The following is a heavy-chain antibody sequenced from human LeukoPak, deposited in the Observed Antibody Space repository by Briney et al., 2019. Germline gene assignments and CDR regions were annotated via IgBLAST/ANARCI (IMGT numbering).Heavy chain of an antibody. J-gene: IGHJ4*02. D-gene: IGHD1-26*01. V-gene: IGHV1-69*06. CDR2: IIPIFGTA. CDR3: ARRAASGSRNNYYFDY. Sequence: GASVKVSCKASGGTFSSYAISWVRQAPGQGLEWMGGIIPIFGTANYAQKFQGRVTITADKSTSTAYMELSSQRSEDTAVYYCARRAASGSRNNYYFDYWGQGTLVTVSS. CDR1: GGTFSSYA.